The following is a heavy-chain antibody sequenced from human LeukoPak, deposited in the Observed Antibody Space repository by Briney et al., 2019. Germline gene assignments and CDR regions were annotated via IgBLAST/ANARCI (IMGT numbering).Heavy chain of an antibody. J-gene: IGHJ4*02. CDR2: ISGSGGST. Sequence: GGSLRLSCAASGFTFSSYAMSWVRQAPGKGLEWVSAISGSGGSTYYADPVKGRFTISRDNSKNTLYLQMNSLRAEDTAVYYCAKDRFEKTGEPSDYWGQGTLVTVSS. CDR1: GFTFSSYA. V-gene: IGHV3-23*01. CDR3: AKDRFEKTGEPSDY. D-gene: IGHD7-27*01.